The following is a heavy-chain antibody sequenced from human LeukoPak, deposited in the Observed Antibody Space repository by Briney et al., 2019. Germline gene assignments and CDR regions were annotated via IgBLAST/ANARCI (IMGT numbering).Heavy chain of an antibody. CDR3: ASRYCSGGSCFSRDYYYYYMDV. CDR2: IIPIFGTG. D-gene: IGHD2-15*01. Sequence: ASLKVSSRTSGGTFRDYGFTWVRQTPGQGLECVGGIIPIFGTGKYAQKFQGRVTVIADEFTSTAYMELSSLRSEDTAVHYCASRYCSGGSCFSRDYYYYYMDVWGKGTTVTVSS. J-gene: IGHJ6*03. V-gene: IGHV1-69*13. CDR1: GGTFRDYG.